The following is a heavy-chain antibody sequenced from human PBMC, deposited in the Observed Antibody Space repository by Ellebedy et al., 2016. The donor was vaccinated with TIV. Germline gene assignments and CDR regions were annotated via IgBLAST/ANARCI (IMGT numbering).Heavy chain of an antibody. J-gene: IGHJ4*02. CDR2: IDTDGSST. Sequence: GGSLRLSCVASTFTLSSYWMHWVRQGPGKGLVWVSQIDTDGSSTNYADSVKGRFTVSRDNAKNTLYLQMNSLRTEDTVVYYCARGYLGIDYWGQGTLVTVSS. D-gene: IGHD1-1*01. CDR1: TFTLSSYW. CDR3: ARGYLGIDY. V-gene: IGHV3-74*01.